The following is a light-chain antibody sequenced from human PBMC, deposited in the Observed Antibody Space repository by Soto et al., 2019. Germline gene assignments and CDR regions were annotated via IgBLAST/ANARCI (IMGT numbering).Light chain of an antibody. Sequence: IELTQSASTLSLSPGKRATLSCRASQDLXNYFIWYKQKPGQAPRFLXYDVSNSANGSPASLSGSGSGTDFTRTISSLEPDYCDGYYWHQRSKGTRTFGQGTKVDIK. J-gene: IGKJ1*01. CDR3: HQRSKGTRT. CDR2: DVS. V-gene: IGKV3-11*01. CDR1: QDLXNY.